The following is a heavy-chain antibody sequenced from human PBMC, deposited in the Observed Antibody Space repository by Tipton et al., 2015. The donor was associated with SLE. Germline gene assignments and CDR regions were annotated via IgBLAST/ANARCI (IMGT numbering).Heavy chain of an antibody. D-gene: IGHD6-19*01. CDR2: IYDSGKT. CDR3: ARASYGSGCPDY. J-gene: IGHJ4*02. Sequence: LRLSCTVSGGSVNSGSYYWSWIRQAAGKGLEWIGRIYDSGKTYYTASLRTRVTMSIDTSKNQFSLELNSVTAADTAVYYCARASYGSGCPDYWGQGILVTVSS. V-gene: IGHV4-61*02. CDR1: GGSVNSGSYY.